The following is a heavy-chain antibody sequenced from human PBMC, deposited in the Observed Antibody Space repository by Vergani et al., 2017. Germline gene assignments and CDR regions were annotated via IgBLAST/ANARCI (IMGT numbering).Heavy chain of an antibody. J-gene: IGHJ6*02. CDR1: GGTFSSYA. CDR3: ASGSVTMVRGPYVRYYYGMDV. D-gene: IGHD3-10*01. V-gene: IGHV1-69*12. CDR2: IIPIFGTA. Sequence: QVQLVQSGAEVKKPGSSVKVSCKASGGTFSSYAISWVRQAPGQGLEWMGGIIPIFGTANYAQKFQGRVTITADDSTSTAYMELSSLRSEDTAVYYCASGSVTMVRGPYVRYYYGMDVWGQGTTVTVSS.